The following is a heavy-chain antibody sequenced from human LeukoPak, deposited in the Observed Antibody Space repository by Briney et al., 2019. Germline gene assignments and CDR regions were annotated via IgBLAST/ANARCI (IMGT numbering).Heavy chain of an antibody. V-gene: IGHV4-34*01. J-gene: IGHJ4*02. CDR3: ARDLGYSIPFDY. Sequence: SETLSLTCAVYGGSFSGYYWSWIRQPPGKGLEWIGEINHSGSTNYNPSPKSRVTISVDTSKNQFSLKLSSVTAADTAVYYCARDLGYSIPFDYWGQGTLVTVSS. D-gene: IGHD1-1*01. CDR2: INHSGST. CDR1: GGSFSGYY.